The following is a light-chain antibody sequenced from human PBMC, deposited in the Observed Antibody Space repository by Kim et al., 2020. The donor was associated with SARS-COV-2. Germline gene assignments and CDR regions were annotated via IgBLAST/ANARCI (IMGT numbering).Light chain of an antibody. Sequence: DIQMTQSPSTLSASVGDRVTITCRASQGISSCLAWYQQKPGKAPKLLIYKASSLESGVPSRFSGSGSGTEFTLTISSLQPDDVATYYCQQYNSSPWTFGQGTKVDIK. CDR1: QGISSC. CDR3: QQYNSSPWT. CDR2: KAS. J-gene: IGKJ1*01. V-gene: IGKV1-5*03.